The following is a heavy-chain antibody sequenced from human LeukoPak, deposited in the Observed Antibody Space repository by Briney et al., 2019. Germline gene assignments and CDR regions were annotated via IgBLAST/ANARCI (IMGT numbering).Heavy chain of an antibody. V-gene: IGHV1-8*01. CDR3: ARGKITMVRGDVHDAFDI. CDR1: GYTFTSYD. J-gene: IGHJ3*02. Sequence: ASVKVSCKASGYTFTSYDINWVRQATGQGLEWMGWMNPNSGNTGYAQKFQGRVTMTRNTSISTAYMELSSLRSEDTAVYYCARGKITMVRGDVHDAFDIWGQGTMVTVSS. CDR2: MNPNSGNT. D-gene: IGHD3-10*01.